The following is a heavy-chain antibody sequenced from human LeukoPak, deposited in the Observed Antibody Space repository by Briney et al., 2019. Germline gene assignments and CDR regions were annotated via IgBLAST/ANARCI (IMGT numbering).Heavy chain of an antibody. V-gene: IGHV1-18*01. CDR3: GRERRGLIWVGDLGDTFEP. J-gene: IGHJ5*02. CDR1: GYRFSNYG. Sequence: ASVKVSCKASGYRFSNYGISWVRQAPGQGLEWMGWISADNGNTKYAQNFQDRVTMTTDTSTSTAHMELRSLRSYDTAVYFCGRERRGLIWVGDLGDTFEPWGQGTLVTVSS. D-gene: IGHD3-10*01. CDR2: ISADNGNT.